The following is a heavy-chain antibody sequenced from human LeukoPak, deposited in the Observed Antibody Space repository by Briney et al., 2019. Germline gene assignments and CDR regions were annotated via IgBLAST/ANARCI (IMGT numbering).Heavy chain of an antibody. CDR1: GFTFSSYA. CDR3: ARVPGELRYFDWPFDI. CDR2: ISYDGSNK. D-gene: IGHD3-9*01. V-gene: IGHV3-30-3*01. J-gene: IGHJ3*02. Sequence: SLRLSCAASGFTFSSYAMHWVRQAPGKGLEWVAVISYDGSNKYYADSVKGRFTISRDNSKNTLYLQMNSLRAEDTAVYYCARVPGELRYFDWPFDIWGQGTMVTVSS.